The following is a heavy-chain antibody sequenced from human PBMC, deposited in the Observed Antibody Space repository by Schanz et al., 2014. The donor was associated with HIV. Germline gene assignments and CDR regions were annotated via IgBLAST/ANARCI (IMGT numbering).Heavy chain of an antibody. Sequence: QVQLVQSGPEVKKPGASVRVSCETSGYTFFDYDINWVRQATGQGLEWMGWMNPNSGNTGYAQKFQGRVTMTRNTSISTAYMELRSLRSEDTAVYYCASLVGATGLELDYWGQGTLVTVSS. CDR2: MNPNSGNT. J-gene: IGHJ4*02. CDR3: ASLVGATGLELDY. V-gene: IGHV1-8*02. D-gene: IGHD1-26*01. CDR1: GYTFFDYD.